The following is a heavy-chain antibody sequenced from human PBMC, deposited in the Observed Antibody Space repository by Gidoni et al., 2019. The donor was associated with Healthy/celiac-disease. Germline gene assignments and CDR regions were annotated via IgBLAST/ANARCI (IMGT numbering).Heavy chain of an antibody. CDR3: ARDQWEPLGAYYYYGMDV. CDR1: GSTFSSYS. Sequence: EVQLVESGGGLVKHGGSLRLSCAASGSTFSSYSMNWVRQAPGKGLEWVSSISSSSSYIYYADSVKGRFTISSDNAKNSLYLQMNSLRAEDTAVYYCARDQWEPLGAYYYYGMDVWGQGTTVTVSS. J-gene: IGHJ6*02. CDR2: ISSSSSYI. D-gene: IGHD1-26*01. V-gene: IGHV3-21*01.